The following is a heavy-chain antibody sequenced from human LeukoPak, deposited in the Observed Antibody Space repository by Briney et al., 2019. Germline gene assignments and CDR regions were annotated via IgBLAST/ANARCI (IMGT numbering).Heavy chain of an antibody. D-gene: IGHD1-26*01. J-gene: IGHJ6*03. Sequence: GASGKVSCKASGYTFSDYDINWGRQATGQGLEWMGWINPNSGNAGYAQKFQGRVTMTRNTSISTAYMELSSLRSEDTAVYYCARALAWGGSSYSYYYMDVWDKGTTVTVSS. CDR1: GYTFSDYD. CDR3: ARALAWGGSSYSYYYMDV. CDR2: INPNSGNA. V-gene: IGHV1-8*01.